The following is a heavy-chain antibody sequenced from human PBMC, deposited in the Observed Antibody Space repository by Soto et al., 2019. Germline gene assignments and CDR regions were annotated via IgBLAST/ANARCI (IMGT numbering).Heavy chain of an antibody. Sequence: SETLSLTCAVYGGSFSGYYWSWIRQPPGKGLEWIGEINHSGSTNYNPSLKSRFTISRDNAKNSLYLQMNSLRAEDTAVYYCARDWADIVVVVAATDAFDIWGQGTMVTVSS. CDR1: GGSFSGYY. V-gene: IGHV4-34*01. D-gene: IGHD2-15*01. J-gene: IGHJ3*02. CDR3: ARDWADIVVVVAATDAFDI. CDR2: INHSGST.